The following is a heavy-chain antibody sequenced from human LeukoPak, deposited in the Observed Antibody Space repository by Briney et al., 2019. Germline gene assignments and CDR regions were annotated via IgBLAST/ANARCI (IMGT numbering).Heavy chain of an antibody. J-gene: IGHJ4*02. V-gene: IGHV4-59*01. Sequence: SETLSLTCTVSGVSIGTDYWTWVRQSPGKGLEWIGYIHYSGSTSYNPSLKSRVTISVDTSKNQFSLKLTSVTSADTVVYYCARDAGATAYWGQGALVTVSS. CDR1: GVSIGTDY. CDR3: ARDAGATAY. CDR2: IHYSGST. D-gene: IGHD4/OR15-4a*01.